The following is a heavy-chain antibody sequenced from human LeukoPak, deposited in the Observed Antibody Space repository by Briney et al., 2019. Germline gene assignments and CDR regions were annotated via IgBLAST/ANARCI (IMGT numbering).Heavy chain of an antibody. Sequence: GGSLRLSCVASGLSFSSYDMHWVGQAPGKGLEGVTLISYDGRDKYYADSVKGRFTISRDNSKNPLYLQMNTLRADDMAVYYCAGTVVGAGYYFDSWGQGALVTVSS. CDR3: AGTVVGAGYYFDS. V-gene: IGHV3-30-3*01. J-gene: IGHJ4*02. D-gene: IGHD6-19*01. CDR2: ISYDGRDK. CDR1: GLSFSSYD.